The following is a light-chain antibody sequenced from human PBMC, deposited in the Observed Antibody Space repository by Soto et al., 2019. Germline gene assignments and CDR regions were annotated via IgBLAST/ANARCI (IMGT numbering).Light chain of an antibody. CDR1: QSVSSY. J-gene: IGKJ1*01. Sequence: IVLTQSPATLSLSPGERSTITCRASQSVSSYVAWYQQKPGQAPRLLSYGASPRATDMPGTGSGRGSGTECTLTIPSLRPEDFGVDYCQQYRSWPRTVGQGTKVDIK. CDR3: QQYRSWPRT. V-gene: IGKV3-11*01. CDR2: GAS.